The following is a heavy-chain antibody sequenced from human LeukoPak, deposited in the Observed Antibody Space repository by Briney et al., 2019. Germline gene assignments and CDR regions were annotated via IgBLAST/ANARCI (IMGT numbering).Heavy chain of an antibody. J-gene: IGHJ4*02. CDR3: ARDGWPALDY. D-gene: IGHD2-15*01. Sequence: SQTLSLTCAISGDSVSSNTAAWNWIRQSPSRGLEWLGRTFYRSKWYNDYAVSVKSRITLNPDTSKNQFSLQLSSVTPEDTAVYYCARDGWPALDYWGQGTLVTVSS. CDR1: GDSVSSNTAA. CDR2: TFYRSKWYN. V-gene: IGHV6-1*01.